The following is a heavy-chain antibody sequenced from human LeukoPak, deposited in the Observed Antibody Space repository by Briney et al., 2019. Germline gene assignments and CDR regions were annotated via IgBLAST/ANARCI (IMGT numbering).Heavy chain of an antibody. J-gene: IGHJ4*02. V-gene: IGHV1-2*02. CDR3: ARVGHPTDIVAVPAARSDLGTFDC. CDR1: GYTFTGYY. D-gene: IGHD2-2*01. Sequence: ASVKVSCKASGYTFTGYYMHWVRQAPGQGLEWMGWINPNSGGTNYAQKFQGRVTMTRDTSISTAYMELSRLPSDDTAVYYCARVGHPTDIVAVPAARSDLGTFDCWGQGTLVTVSS. CDR2: INPNSGGT.